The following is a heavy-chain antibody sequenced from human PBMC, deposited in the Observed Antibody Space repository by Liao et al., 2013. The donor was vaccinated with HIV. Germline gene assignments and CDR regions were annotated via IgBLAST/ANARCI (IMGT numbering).Heavy chain of an antibody. CDR1: GGSISSYY. CDR2: IYTSGST. D-gene: IGHD2-2*01. V-gene: IGHV4-4*07. Sequence: QVQLQESGPGLVKPSETLSLTCTVSGGSISSYYWTWIRQPAGKGLEWIGRIYTSGSTNYNPSLKSRVTISVDTSKNQFSLKLSSVTAADTAVYYCAREYCSSTSCYFSRYWYFDLWGRGTLVTVSS. J-gene: IGHJ2*01. CDR3: AREYCSSTSCYFSRYWYFDL.